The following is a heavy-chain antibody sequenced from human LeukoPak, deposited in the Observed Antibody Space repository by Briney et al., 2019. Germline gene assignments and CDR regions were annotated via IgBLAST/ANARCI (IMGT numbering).Heavy chain of an antibody. Sequence: ASVKVSCKASGGTFSSYTISWVRQAPGQGLDWMGRIIPILGIANYAQKFQGRVTITADKSTSTAYMELSSLRSEDTAVYYCGRGSTMVRGPGDYYYYGMDVWGQGTTVTVSS. V-gene: IGHV1-69*02. CDR2: IIPILGIA. CDR3: GRGSTMVRGPGDYYYYGMDV. D-gene: IGHD3-10*01. CDR1: GGTFSSYT. J-gene: IGHJ6*02.